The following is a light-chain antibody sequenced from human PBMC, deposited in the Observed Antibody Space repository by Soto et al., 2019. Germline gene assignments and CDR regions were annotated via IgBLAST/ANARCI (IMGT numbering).Light chain of an antibody. J-gene: IGKJ1*01. CDR1: QSVSSN. Sequence: EIVMTQSPATLSVSPGERATLSCRASQSVSSNLAWYQQKPGQAPRLLIYGASTRATGIPARISGSGSGTEFTLTISSLRSEDFAVYFCQQYYNWPRTFGQGTKVDIK. V-gene: IGKV3-15*01. CDR2: GAS. CDR3: QQYYNWPRT.